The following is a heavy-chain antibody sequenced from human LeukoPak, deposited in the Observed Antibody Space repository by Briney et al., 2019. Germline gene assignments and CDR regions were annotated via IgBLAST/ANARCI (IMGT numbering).Heavy chain of an antibody. V-gene: IGHV3-30*02. CDR1: GFTFSSYG. CDR3: AKGTYYDISGLTIDY. J-gene: IGHJ4*02. CDR2: IRYDGSNK. D-gene: IGHD3-9*01. Sequence: GGSLRLSCAASGFTFSSYGMHWVRQAPGKGLEWVAFIRYDGSNKYYADSVKGRFTISRDNSKKRLYLQMNSLRAEDTAVYYCAKGTYYDISGLTIDYWGQGTLVTVSS.